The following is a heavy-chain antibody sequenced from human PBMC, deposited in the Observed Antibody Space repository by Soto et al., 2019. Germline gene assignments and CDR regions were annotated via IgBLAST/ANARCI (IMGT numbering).Heavy chain of an antibody. CDR3: AREGEYSSSFDY. J-gene: IGHJ4*02. D-gene: IGHD6-13*01. Sequence: QVQLVQSGAEVKKPESSVKVSCKASGGTFSSYAISWVRQAPGQGLEWMVGIIPIFGRANYAQKFQGRVMITADESTITAYMELSSLISEDTAVYYCAREGEYSSSFDYWGQGTLVTVSS. V-gene: IGHV1-69*01. CDR1: GGTFSSYA. CDR2: IIPIFGRA.